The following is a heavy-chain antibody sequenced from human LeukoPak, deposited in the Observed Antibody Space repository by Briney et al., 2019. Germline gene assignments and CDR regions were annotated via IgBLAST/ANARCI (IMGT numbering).Heavy chain of an antibody. CDR3: ARDGQQWLGRPFDP. CDR2: IRYDGSDK. V-gene: IGHV3-30*02. D-gene: IGHD6-19*01. Sequence: GGSLRLSCAASGITFSSYGMHWVRQSPGKGLEWVAFIRYDGSDKYYADSVKGRFTISRDNSKNTLYLQMNSLRAEDTAVYYCARDGQQWLGRPFDPWGQGTLVTVSS. J-gene: IGHJ5*02. CDR1: GITFSSYG.